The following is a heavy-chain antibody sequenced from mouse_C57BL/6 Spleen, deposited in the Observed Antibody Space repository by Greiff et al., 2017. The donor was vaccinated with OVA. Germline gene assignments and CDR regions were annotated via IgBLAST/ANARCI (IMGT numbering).Heavy chain of an antibody. V-gene: IGHV1-69*01. J-gene: IGHJ4*01. D-gene: IGHD1-1*01. CDR2: IDPSDSYT. CDR1: GYTFTSYW. Sequence: QVQLQQPGAELVMPGASVKLSCKASGYTFTSYWMHWVKQRPGQGLEWIGEIDPSDSYTNYNQKFKGKSTLTVDKSSSTAYMQLSSLTSEDSAVYYCARGTTVVATRYAMDDWGQGTSVTVSS. CDR3: ARGTTVVATRYAMDD.